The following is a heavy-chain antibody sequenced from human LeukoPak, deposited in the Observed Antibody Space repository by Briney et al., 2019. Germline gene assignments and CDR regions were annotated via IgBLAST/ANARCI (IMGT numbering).Heavy chain of an antibody. J-gene: IGHJ4*02. CDR3: AKDRAAAGQYYFDY. V-gene: IGHV3-9*01. Sequence: GRSLRLSCAASGFTFDDYAMHWVRQAPGKGLEWVSGISWNSGSIGYADSVKGRFTISRDDAKSSLYLQMNSLRAEDTALYYCAKDRAAAGQYYFDYWGQGTLVTVSS. CDR1: GFTFDDYA. D-gene: IGHD6-13*01. CDR2: ISWNSGSI.